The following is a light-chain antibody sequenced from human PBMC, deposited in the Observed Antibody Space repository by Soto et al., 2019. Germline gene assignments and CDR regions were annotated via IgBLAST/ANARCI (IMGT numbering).Light chain of an antibody. CDR2: DTS. Sequence: EIILTQSPATLYVSPGERATLSCRASQSLTSNLAWYQQRPGQAPRLLIYDTSTRATDIPARFSGSGSGTEVTLTIARLQSEDFAVYYCQQYNHWPRMLAFGGGTRV. J-gene: IGKJ4*01. CDR3: QQYNHWPRMLA. V-gene: IGKV3-15*01. CDR1: QSLTSN.